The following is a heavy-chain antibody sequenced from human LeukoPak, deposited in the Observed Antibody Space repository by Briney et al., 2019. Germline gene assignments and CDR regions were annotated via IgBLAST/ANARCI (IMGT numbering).Heavy chain of an antibody. D-gene: IGHD1-26*01. CDR3: ARGGGPGGSYYYFDY. J-gene: IGHJ4*02. Sequence: GGSLRLSCAASGFTFSSYAMSWIRQAPGKGLEWVSAISGGGGSTFYADSVKGRFTISRDNSKNTLYLQMYSLRAEDTAVYYCARGGGPGGSYYYFDYWGQGTLVTVSS. CDR1: GFTFSSYA. V-gene: IGHV3-23*01. CDR2: ISGGGGST.